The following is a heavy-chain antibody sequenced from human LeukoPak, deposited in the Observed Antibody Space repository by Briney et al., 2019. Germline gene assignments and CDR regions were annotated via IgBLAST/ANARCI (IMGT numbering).Heavy chain of an antibody. D-gene: IGHD2-21*01. CDR2: VNRDGTEK. J-gene: IGHJ4*02. Sequence: GGSLRLSCVTSGFNFSDSRMTWVRQAPGKGLQWVANVNRDGTEKHFLNSVEGRFTISRDNAKKSLYLQMSSLRPQDTAVYFCVRGDWYSESWGQGTLVTVSS. CDR3: VRGDWYSES. CDR1: GFNFSDSR. V-gene: IGHV3-7*04.